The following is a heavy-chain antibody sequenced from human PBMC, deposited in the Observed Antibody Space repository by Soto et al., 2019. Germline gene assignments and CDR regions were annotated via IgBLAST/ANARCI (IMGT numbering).Heavy chain of an antibody. CDR1: GGSMNNYY. Sequence: PSETLSLTCTVSGGSMNNYYWSWIRQPPGQGLEWIGYIYYRGNTNYNPSLKSRVTISLDTSKNQFSLKLSSLTAADTAVYYCARLVVNWGKSDWFDPWGQGTLVTVSS. D-gene: IGHD7-27*01. J-gene: IGHJ5*02. CDR2: IYYRGNT. V-gene: IGHV4-59*08. CDR3: ARLVVNWGKSDWFDP.